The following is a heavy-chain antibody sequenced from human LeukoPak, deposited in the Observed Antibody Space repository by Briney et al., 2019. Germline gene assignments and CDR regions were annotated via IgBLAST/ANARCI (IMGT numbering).Heavy chain of an antibody. CDR2: ISYDGSNK. D-gene: IGHD3-9*01. V-gene: IGHV3-30*04. J-gene: IGHJ3*02. CDR1: GFTFSSYA. CDR3: AGRRYFDWSYAFDI. Sequence: PGGSLRLSCAASGFTFSSYAMHWVRQAPGKGLEWVAVISYDGSNKYYADPVKGRFTISRDNAKNSLYLQMNSLRAEDTAVYYCAGRRYFDWSYAFDIWGQGTMVTVSS.